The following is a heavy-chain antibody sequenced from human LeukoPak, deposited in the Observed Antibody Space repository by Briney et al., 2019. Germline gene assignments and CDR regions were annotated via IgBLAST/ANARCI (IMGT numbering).Heavy chain of an antibody. V-gene: IGHV5-51*01. Sequence: GETLKISCKGSGYSFTNYWIGWVRQMPGKGLECMGIIFPGDSNTRYSPSFQGQVTISADKSISTAYLQWSSLKASDTAMYYCARQDGYCSGGSCFYYYYGMDVWGQGTTVTVSS. J-gene: IGHJ6*02. D-gene: IGHD2-15*01. CDR2: IFPGDSNT. CDR1: GYSFTNYW. CDR3: ARQDGYCSGGSCFYYYYGMDV.